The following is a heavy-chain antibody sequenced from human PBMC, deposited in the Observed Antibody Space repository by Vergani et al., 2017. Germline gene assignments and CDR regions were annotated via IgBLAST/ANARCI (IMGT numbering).Heavy chain of an antibody. J-gene: IGHJ4*02. Sequence: QVQLQESGPGLVKPSETLSLTCAVSGYSISSGYYWGWIRQPPGKGLEWIGSIYHSGSTYYNPSLKSRVTISVDTSKNQFSLKLSSVTAADTAVYYCAKTLGDYEAYYWGQGTLVTVSS. CDR3: AKTLGDYEAYY. D-gene: IGHD4-17*01. V-gene: IGHV4-38-2*01. CDR2: IYHSGST. CDR1: GYSISSGYY.